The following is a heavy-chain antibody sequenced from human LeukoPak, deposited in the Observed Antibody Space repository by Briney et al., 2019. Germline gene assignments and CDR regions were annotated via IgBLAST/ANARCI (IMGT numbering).Heavy chain of an antibody. CDR3: ARDVVVPAAMGYYYYYMDV. V-gene: IGHV2-70*04. J-gene: IGHJ6*03. CDR1: GFSLSTSGMR. Sequence: ASGPTLVNPTQTLTLTCTFSGFSLSTSGMRVSWIRQPPGKALEWLARIDWDNDKFYSTSLKTRLTISKDTSKNQVVLTMTNMDPVDTATYYCARDVVVPAAMGYYYYYMDVWGKGTTVTVSS. CDR2: IDWDNDK. D-gene: IGHD2-2*01.